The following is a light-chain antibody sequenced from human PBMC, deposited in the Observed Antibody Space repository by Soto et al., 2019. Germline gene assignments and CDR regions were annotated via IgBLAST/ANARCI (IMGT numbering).Light chain of an antibody. V-gene: IGKV3-11*01. CDR3: QQRSNCTIT. CDR2: DAS. Sequence: ESVLTQSPATLSLSPGERATLSCRASQSVSSYLAWYQQKPGQAPRLLIYDASNRATGIPARFSGSGSGTDFTLTISSLEPEDFAVYYCQQRSNCTITFGQGTRLEIK. J-gene: IGKJ5*01. CDR1: QSVSSY.